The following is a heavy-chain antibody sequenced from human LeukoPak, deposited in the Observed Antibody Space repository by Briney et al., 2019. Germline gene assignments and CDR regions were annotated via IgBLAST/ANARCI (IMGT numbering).Heavy chain of an antibody. CDR1: GYTFTSYD. CDR3: ARGNKQGPTYIWGSYRYLFDY. CDR2: MNPNSGNT. D-gene: IGHD3-16*02. J-gene: IGHJ4*02. Sequence: ASVKVSCKASGYTFTSYDINWVRQATGQGLEWMGWMNPNSGNTGYAQKFQGRVTMTRNTPISTAYMELSSLRSEDTAVYYCARGNKQGPTYIWGSYRYLFDYWGQGTLVTVSS. V-gene: IGHV1-8*01.